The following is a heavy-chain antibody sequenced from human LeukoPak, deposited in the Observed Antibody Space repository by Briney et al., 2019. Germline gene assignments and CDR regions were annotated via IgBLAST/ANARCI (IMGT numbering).Heavy chain of an antibody. V-gene: IGHV3-74*01. CDR1: GFTFSSYW. CDR3: ARALPEYSGYDFEGDY. Sequence: GGSLRLSCAASGFTFSSYWMHWVRQAPGKGLVWVSRINSDGSSTSYADSVKGRFTISRDNDKNTLYLQMNSLRAEDTAVYYCARALPEYSGYDFEGDYWGQGTLVTVSS. D-gene: IGHD5-12*01. CDR2: INSDGSST. J-gene: IGHJ4*02.